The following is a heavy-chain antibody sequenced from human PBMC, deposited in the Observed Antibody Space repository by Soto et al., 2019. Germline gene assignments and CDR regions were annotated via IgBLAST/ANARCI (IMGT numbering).Heavy chain of an antibody. CDR2: IYSGGST. CDR1: GVTVSSNY. D-gene: IGHD5-18*01. V-gene: IGHV3-66*04. CDR3: ARHGYNYDGRYFDY. J-gene: IGHJ4*02. Sequence: EVQLVESGGGLVQPGGSLRLSCAACGVTVSSNYMSWVRQAPGKGLEWVSVIYSGGSTYYADSVKGRFTISRDNSKNTLYLQMKSMRAEDTAVYYCARHGYNYDGRYFDYWGQGTLVTVSS.